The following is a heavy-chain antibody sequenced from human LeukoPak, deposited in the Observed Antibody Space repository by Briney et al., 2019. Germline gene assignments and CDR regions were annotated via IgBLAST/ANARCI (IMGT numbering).Heavy chain of an antibody. CDR3: ARDLGSYWYNWFDP. D-gene: IGHD1-26*01. J-gene: IGHJ5*02. CDR2: IYYSGST. CDR1: GGSISSSSYY. Sequence: SETLSLTCTVSGGSISSSSYYWGWIRQPPGKGLEWIGSIYYSGSTYYNPSLKSRVTISVDTSKNQFSLKLSSVTAADTAVYYCARDLGSYWYNWFDPWGQGTLVTVSS. V-gene: IGHV4-39*07.